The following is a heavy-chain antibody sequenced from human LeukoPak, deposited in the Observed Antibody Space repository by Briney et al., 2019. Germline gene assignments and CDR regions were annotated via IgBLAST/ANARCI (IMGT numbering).Heavy chain of an antibody. CDR2: INSDGSST. J-gene: IGHJ4*02. CDR3: AKDRGLAVAGTTPLDY. Sequence: GGSLRLSCAASGFTFSSYWMHWVRQAPGKGLVWVSRINSDGSSTSYADSVKGRFTISRDNAKNMLYLQMNSLRAEDTAVYYCAKDRGLAVAGTTPLDYWGQGTLATVSS. V-gene: IGHV3-74*01. CDR1: GFTFSSYW. D-gene: IGHD6-19*01.